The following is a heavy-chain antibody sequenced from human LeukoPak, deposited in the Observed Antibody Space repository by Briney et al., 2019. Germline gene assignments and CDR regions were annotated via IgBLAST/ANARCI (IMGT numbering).Heavy chain of an antibody. Sequence: PGGSLRLSCAASGFTFTNYAMSWVRQTPGKGLEWVSATVGSGPDTYHADSVKGRFTVSRDNSRNTLYLQMNSLRAEDTAVYYCAKPYYDSSGYHEYFQHWGQGTLVTVSS. V-gene: IGHV3-23*01. CDR1: GFTFTNYA. D-gene: IGHD3-22*01. CDR2: TVGSGPDT. CDR3: AKPYYDSSGYHEYFQH. J-gene: IGHJ1*01.